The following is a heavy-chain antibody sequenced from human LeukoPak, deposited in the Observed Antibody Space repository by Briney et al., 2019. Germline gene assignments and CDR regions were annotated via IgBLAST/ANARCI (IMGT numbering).Heavy chain of an antibody. CDR3: ARGLGGIMVRGGARKNWFDP. V-gene: IGHV4-39*07. CDR1: GGSISTSSYY. J-gene: IGHJ5*02. Sequence: SETLSLTCTVSGGSISTSSYYWGWVRQPPGKGLEWIGNIFYSGSTYYSPSLKSRVTISLDTSKNQFSLKLSSVTAADTAVYYCARGLGGIMVRGGARKNWFDPWGQGTLVTVSS. CDR2: IFYSGST. D-gene: IGHD3-10*01.